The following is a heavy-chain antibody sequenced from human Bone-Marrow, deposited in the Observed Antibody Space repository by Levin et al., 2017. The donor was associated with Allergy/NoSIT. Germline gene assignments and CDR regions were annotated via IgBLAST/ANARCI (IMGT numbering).Heavy chain of an antibody. CDR2: ISWDGGST. V-gene: IGHV3-43*01. D-gene: IGHD6-13*01. CDR1: GFTFDDYT. CDR3: AKDDYSSSWRNNYYYGMDV. J-gene: IGHJ6*02. Sequence: GGSLRLSCAASGFTFDDYTMHWVRQAPGKGLEWVSLISWDGGSTYYADSVKGRFTISRDNSKNSLYLQMNSLRTEDTALYYCAKDDYSSSWRNNYYYGMDVWGQGTTVTVSS.